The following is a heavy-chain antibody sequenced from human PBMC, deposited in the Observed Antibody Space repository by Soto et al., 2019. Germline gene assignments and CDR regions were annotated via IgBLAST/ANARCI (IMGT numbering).Heavy chain of an antibody. D-gene: IGHD3-3*01. Sequence: ASVKVSCKASGYTFTSYYMHWVRQAPGQGLEWMGIINPSGGSTSYAQKFQGRVTMTRDTSTSTVYMELSSLRSEDTALYYCASHPYGQPDYNWFDPWGQGTLVTVSS. V-gene: IGHV1-46*03. J-gene: IGHJ5*02. CDR2: INPSGGST. CDR3: ASHPYGQPDYNWFDP. CDR1: GYTFTSYY.